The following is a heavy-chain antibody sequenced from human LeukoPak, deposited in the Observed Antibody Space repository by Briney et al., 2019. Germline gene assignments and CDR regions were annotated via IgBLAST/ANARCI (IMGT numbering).Heavy chain of an antibody. CDR3: AKVRAYYYDSSGYCFQH. V-gene: IGHV3-23*01. CDR2: ISGSGGST. CDR1: GFTFSGSA. Sequence: GGSLRLSCAASGFTFSGSAMHWVRQAPGKGLEWVSAISGSGGSTYYADSVKGRFTISRDNSKNTLYLQMNSLRAEDTAVYYCAKVRAYYYDSSGYCFQHWGQGTLVTVSS. J-gene: IGHJ1*01. D-gene: IGHD3-22*01.